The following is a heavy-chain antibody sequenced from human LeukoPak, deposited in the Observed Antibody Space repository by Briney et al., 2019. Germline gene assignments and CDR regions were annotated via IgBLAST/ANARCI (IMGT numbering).Heavy chain of an antibody. V-gene: IGHV4-59*01. CDR3: ARGYSSGWSAFYYFDY. D-gene: IGHD6-19*01. CDR1: GGSISSYY. CDR2: IYYSGST. J-gene: IGHJ4*02. Sequence: SETLSLTCTVSGGSISSYYWSWIRQPPGKGLEWIGYIYYSGSTNYNPSLKSRVTISVDTSKNQFSLKLSSVTAADTAVYYCARGYSSGWSAFYYFDYWGQGTLVTVSS.